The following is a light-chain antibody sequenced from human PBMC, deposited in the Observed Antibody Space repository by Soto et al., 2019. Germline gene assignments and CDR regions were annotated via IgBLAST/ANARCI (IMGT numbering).Light chain of an antibody. CDR3: QKYENLPT. Sequence: DIQMTQSPSSLSASVGDRVTITCQASQNINNYLNWYQQKPGRAPKLLIYDASNLEAGVPSRFRGSGYGTDFTFTISRLQPEDLATYYCQKYENLPTLGQGTRLEIK. CDR2: DAS. CDR1: QNINNY. J-gene: IGKJ5*01. V-gene: IGKV1-33*01.